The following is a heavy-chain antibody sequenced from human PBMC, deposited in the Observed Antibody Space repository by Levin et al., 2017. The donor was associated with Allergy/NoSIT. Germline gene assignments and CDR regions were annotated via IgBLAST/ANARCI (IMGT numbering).Heavy chain of an antibody. D-gene: IGHD3-10*01. CDR2: IHYSGIT. V-gene: IGHV4-39*01. J-gene: IGHJ4*02. CDR3: ARHYYSGSGSYRPFDY. Sequence: SQTLSLTCIVSGGSISSSSFFWGWIRQPPGKGLEWIGSIHYSGITYYNPSLNSRVTISGDTSKNQFSLKLTSVTAADTAVYYCARHYYSGSGSYRPFDYWGQGTLVTVSS. CDR1: GGSISSSSFF.